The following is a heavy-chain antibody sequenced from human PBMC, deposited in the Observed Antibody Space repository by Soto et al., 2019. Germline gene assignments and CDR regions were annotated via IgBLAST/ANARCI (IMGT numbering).Heavy chain of an antibody. CDR1: GGTFSSYA. CDR3: ASIRSGSYYRQIDY. CDR2: IIPIFGTA. D-gene: IGHD3-10*01. Sequence: QVQLVQSGAEVKKPGSSVKVSCKASGGTFSSYAISWVRQAPGQGLEWMGGIIPIFGTANSAKKFQGRVTSTADESTSTAYMALSSLRSEDTAVYYCASIRSGSYYRQIDYWGQGTLVTVSS. J-gene: IGHJ4*02. V-gene: IGHV1-69*12.